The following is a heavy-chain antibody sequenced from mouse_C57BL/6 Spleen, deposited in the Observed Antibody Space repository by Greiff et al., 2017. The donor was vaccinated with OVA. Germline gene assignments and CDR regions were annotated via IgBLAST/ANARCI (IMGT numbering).Heavy chain of an antibody. CDR2: ISYDGSN. CDR1: GYSITSGYY. Sequence: VQLQQSGPGLVKPSQSLSLTCSVTGYSITSGYYWNWIRQFPGNKLEWMGYISYDGSNNYNPSLKNRISITRDTSKNQFFLKLNSVTTEDTATYYCAKKLGREEFAYWGQGTLVTVSA. D-gene: IGHD4-1*01. CDR3: AKKLGREEFAY. V-gene: IGHV3-6*01. J-gene: IGHJ3*01.